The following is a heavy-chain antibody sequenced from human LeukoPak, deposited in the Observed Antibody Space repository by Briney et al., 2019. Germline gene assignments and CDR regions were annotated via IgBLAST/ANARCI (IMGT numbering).Heavy chain of an antibody. Sequence: GGSLRLSCAASGFTYSSYGMHWVRQAPGKGLEWVAFIRYDGSNKYYADSVKGRFTISRDNSKNTLYLQMNSLRAEDTAVYYCAKDDAYYPDYWGQGTLVTVSS. V-gene: IGHV3-30*02. CDR2: IRYDGSNK. J-gene: IGHJ4*02. CDR1: GFTYSSYG. D-gene: IGHD3-10*01. CDR3: AKDDAYYPDY.